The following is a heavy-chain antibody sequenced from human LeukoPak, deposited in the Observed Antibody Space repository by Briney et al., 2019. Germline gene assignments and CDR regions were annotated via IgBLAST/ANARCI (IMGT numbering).Heavy chain of an antibody. CDR1: GGTFSSYA. J-gene: IGHJ5*02. CDR2: IIPIFGTA. Sequence: SVKVPCKASGGTFSSYAISWVRQAPGQGLEWMGGIIPIFGTANYAQKFQGRVTITTDESTSTAYMELSSLRSEDTAVYYCARDGAARLGYNWFDPWGQGTLVTVSS. V-gene: IGHV1-69*05. CDR3: ARDGAARLGYNWFDP. D-gene: IGHD6-6*01.